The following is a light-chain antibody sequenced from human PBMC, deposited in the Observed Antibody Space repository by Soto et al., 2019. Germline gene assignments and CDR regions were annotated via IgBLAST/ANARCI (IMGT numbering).Light chain of an antibody. Sequence: QSALTQTDSVSGSPGQSITISCTGTSSDVGGYYYVSWYQQHPGKVPKLMIYEVSTRPSGVSYRFSGSKTGNTASLTISCRQAEDEDDYYCSTYTSSSSPYVFGTGTKLTVL. J-gene: IGLJ1*01. CDR1: SSDVGGYYY. CDR2: EVS. CDR3: STYTSSSSPYV. V-gene: IGLV2-14*01.